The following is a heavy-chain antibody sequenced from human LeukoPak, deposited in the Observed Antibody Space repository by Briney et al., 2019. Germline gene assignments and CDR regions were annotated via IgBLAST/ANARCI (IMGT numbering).Heavy chain of an antibody. J-gene: IGHJ4*02. V-gene: IGHV3-48*03. Sequence: GGSLRLPCAASGFPFSNFEMNWVRQAPGKGLGWVSYISSSGSTIYYADSVKGRFTISRDNAKNSLYLQMNSLRAEDTAVYYCARDDSYGLDYWGQGTRVTVSS. D-gene: IGHD5-18*01. CDR2: ISSSGSTI. CDR1: GFPFSNFE. CDR3: ARDDSYGLDY.